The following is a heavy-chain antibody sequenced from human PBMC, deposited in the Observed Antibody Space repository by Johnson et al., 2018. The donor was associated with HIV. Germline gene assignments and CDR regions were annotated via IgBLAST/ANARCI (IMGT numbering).Heavy chain of an antibody. CDR3: ARDIMRAGSYYDAFDI. D-gene: IGHD3-10*01. CDR2: IYSGGDA. CDR1: GFNVSSYY. V-gene: IGHV3-66*01. J-gene: IGHJ3*02. Sequence: VQLVESGGGLVPPWGSLRLSCEASGFNVSSYYMSWVRQAPGKGLEWVSVIYSGGDAYYADSVKGRFSVSRDSSKNTLYFQMNSLRAEDTAVYYCARDIMRAGSYYDAFDIWGQGTMVTVSS.